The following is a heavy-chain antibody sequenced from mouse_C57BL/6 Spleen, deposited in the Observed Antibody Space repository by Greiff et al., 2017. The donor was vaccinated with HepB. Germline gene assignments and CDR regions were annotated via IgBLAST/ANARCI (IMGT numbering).Heavy chain of an antibody. CDR3: ARGWGGHPFDY. D-gene: IGHD3-3*01. CDR1: GYTFTSYW. Sequence: QQSGTELVKPGASVKLSCKASGYTFTSYWMHWVKQRPGQGLEWIGNINPSNGGTNYNEKFKSKATLTVDKSSSTAYMQLSSLTSEDSAVYYCARGWGGHPFDYWGQGTTLTVSS. V-gene: IGHV1-53*01. J-gene: IGHJ2*01. CDR2: INPSNGGT.